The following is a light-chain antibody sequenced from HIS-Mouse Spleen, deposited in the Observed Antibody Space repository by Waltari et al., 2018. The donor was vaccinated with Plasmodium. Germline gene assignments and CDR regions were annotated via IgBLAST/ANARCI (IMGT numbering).Light chain of an antibody. CDR1: PGIRND. CDR3: LQDYNYPYT. CDR2: AAS. J-gene: IGKJ2*01. V-gene: IGKV1-6*01. Sequence: AIQMTQSPSSLSASVGDRVTITCRASPGIRNDLGWYQQKPGKAPKLLIYAASSLQSGVPSRVSGSGSGTDFTLTISSLQPEDFATYYCLQDYNYPYTFGQGTKLEIK.